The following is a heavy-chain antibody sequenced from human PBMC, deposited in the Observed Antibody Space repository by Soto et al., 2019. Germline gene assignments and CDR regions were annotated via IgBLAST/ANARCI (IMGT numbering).Heavy chain of an antibody. CDR2: IYYSGST. CDR3: ARVPSVTYYFDY. CDR1: GGSISSGGYY. D-gene: IGHD4-17*01. Sequence: SETLSLTCTVSGGSISSGGYYWRWIRQHPGKGLEWIGYIYYSGSTYYNPSLKSRVTIAVDTSKIQFSLKLSSVTAADTAVYYCARVPSVTYYFDYWGQGTLVTVSS. J-gene: IGHJ4*02. V-gene: IGHV4-31*03.